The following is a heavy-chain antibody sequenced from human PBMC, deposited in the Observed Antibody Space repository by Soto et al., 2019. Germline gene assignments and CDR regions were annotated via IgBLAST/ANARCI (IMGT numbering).Heavy chain of an antibody. V-gene: IGHV4-31*03. CDR3: ARDADYGGSRGGMDV. CDR1: GGSVNNANYF. D-gene: IGHD4-17*01. J-gene: IGHJ6*02. Sequence: QVRLEESGPGLVKPSETLSLICSVSGGSVNNANYFWNWIRHHPENGLEWICYIYYSGSTRYNPSIKTRATLAIDTSNTQFSLRLHTVTVADTAFYFCARDADYGGSRGGMDVWGRGTTVTVSS. CDR2: IYYSGST.